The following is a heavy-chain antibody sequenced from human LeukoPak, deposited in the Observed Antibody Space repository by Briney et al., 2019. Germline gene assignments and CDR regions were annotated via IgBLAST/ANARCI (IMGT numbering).Heavy chain of an antibody. CDR3: ARGRKEYNYYYYHMDV. CDR1: GGSISSYY. J-gene: IGHJ6*03. CDR2: IYYSGST. D-gene: IGHD1-1*01. V-gene: IGHV4-59*01. Sequence: SETLSLTCTVSGGSISSYYWSWIRQPPGKGLEWIGYIYYSGSTNYNPSLKSRVTISVDTSKNQFSLKLSSVTAADTAVYYCARGRKEYNYYYYHMDVWGKGTTVTVSS.